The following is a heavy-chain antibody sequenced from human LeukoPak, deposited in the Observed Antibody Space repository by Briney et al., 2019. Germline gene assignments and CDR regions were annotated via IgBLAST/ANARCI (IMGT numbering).Heavy chain of an antibody. J-gene: IGHJ5*02. CDR1: GFTFSSYA. CDR3: ARLSINRYGQGGWFDP. V-gene: IGHV3-23*01. CDR2: ISGSGGST. D-gene: IGHD3-10*02. Sequence: QPGGSLRLSCAASGFTFSSYAMSWVRQAPGKGLEWVSAISGSGGSTYYADSVKGRFTISRDNAKNSLYLQMNSLRAEDTAVYYCARLSINRYGQGGWFDPWGQGTLVTVSS.